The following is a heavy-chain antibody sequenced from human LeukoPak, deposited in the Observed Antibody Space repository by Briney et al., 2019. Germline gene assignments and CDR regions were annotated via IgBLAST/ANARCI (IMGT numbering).Heavy chain of an antibody. CDR1: GGSISSGAYC. V-gene: IGHV4-31*03. CDR3: ARGPYYDFWSGYPYMDV. D-gene: IGHD3-3*01. CDR2: MYYDGST. J-gene: IGHJ6*03. Sequence: PSKTLSLTRTVSGGSISSGAYCWSWIRQRPGKGLEWIGYMYYDGSTYSNPSLKSRLTISVDTSKNQFSLKLSSVTAADTAVYYCARGPYYDFWSGYPYMDVWGKGTTVTVSS.